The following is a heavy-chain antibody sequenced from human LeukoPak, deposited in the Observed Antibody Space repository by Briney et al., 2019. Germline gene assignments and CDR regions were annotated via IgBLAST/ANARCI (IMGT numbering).Heavy chain of an antibody. D-gene: IGHD4-11*01. CDR3: AKVYSNYADYYYYGMDV. CDR2: ISDSGGST. V-gene: IGHV3-23*01. CDR1: GFTLSSYA. J-gene: IGHJ6*02. Sequence: GGSLRLSCAASGFTLSSYAMSWVRQTPGKGLEWVSGISDSGGSTVYADSIKGRFIISRDNSKNTLYLQMNSLRAEDTAVYYCAKVYSNYADYYYYGMDVWGQGTTVTVSS.